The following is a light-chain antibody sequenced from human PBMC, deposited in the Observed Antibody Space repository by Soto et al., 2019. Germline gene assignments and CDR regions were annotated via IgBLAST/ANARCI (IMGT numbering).Light chain of an antibody. J-gene: IGLJ1*01. Sequence: QSALTQPPSASGSPGQSVTISCTGTSSDVGGYNYVSWYQQHPGKAPKLMIYEVSKRPSGVPDRFSGSKSGTTASLTVSGLQADDEADYYCSSYAGRNNYVFGNGTKVTVL. V-gene: IGLV2-8*01. CDR3: SSYAGRNNYV. CDR1: SSDVGGYNY. CDR2: EVS.